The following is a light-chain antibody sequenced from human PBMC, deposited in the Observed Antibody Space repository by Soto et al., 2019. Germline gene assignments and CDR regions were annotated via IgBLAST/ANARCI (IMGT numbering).Light chain of an antibody. CDR3: HQYYSTPWT. V-gene: IGKV4-1*01. CDR1: QSVFYSSNNKNF. Sequence: DIMMTQSPDSLAVSLGERATINCKSSQSVFYSSNNKNFLAWYQQKPGQPPKLLIYWASTRESGVPDRFSASGSGTDFTLTSSSLQAEDVAVYYCHQYYSTPWTFGQGTKVEIK. CDR2: WAS. J-gene: IGKJ1*01.